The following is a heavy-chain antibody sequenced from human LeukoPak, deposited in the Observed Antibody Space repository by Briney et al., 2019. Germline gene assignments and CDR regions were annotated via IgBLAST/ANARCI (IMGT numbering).Heavy chain of an antibody. V-gene: IGHV3-21*01. J-gene: IGHJ4*02. D-gene: IGHD2-2*01. Sequence: PGGSLRLSCAASGVTFSNDGMDWVRQAPGQGLEWVSSISASGTYIWYADSVKGRFTISRDNAKNSLYLQMDSLRAEDTAVYYCATERACGSSSCVAYYFDPWGQGTLVTVSS. CDR3: ATERACGSSSCVAYYFDP. CDR2: ISASGTYI. CDR1: GVTFSNDG.